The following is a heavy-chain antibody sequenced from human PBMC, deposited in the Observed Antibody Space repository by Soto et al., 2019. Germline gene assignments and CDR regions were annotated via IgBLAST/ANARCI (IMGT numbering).Heavy chain of an antibody. D-gene: IGHD6-19*01. Sequence: SETLSLTCTVSGDSIRNYYWNWIRQPPGKGLEWIVYMYNNGGINYNPSLRSRVTMSVDTSKNQVSLKTEDTAVYYCTTASIGDEQWLVHDYWGQGTLVTVSS. CDR2: MYNNGGI. J-gene: IGHJ4*02. CDR3: GDEQWLVHDY. V-gene: IGHV4-59*12. CDR1: GDSIRNYY.